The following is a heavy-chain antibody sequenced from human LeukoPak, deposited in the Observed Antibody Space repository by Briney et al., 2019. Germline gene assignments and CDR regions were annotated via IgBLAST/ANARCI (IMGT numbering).Heavy chain of an antibody. J-gene: IGHJ4*02. CDR2: ISSSSSYI. CDR1: GFTFSSYE. CDR3: ARGPNNNDYGDYVDFDY. Sequence: GGSLRLSCAASGFTFSSYEMNWVRQAPGKGLEWVSSISSSSSYIYYADSVKGRFTISRDNAKNSLYLQMNSLRAEDTAVFYCARGPNNNDYGDYVDFDYWGQGTLVSVSS. V-gene: IGHV3-21*01. D-gene: IGHD4-17*01.